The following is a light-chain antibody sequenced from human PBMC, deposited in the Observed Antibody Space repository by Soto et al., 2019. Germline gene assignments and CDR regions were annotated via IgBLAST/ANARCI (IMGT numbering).Light chain of an antibody. CDR1: QSISPY. J-gene: IGKJ4*01. V-gene: IGKV3-11*01. Sequence: EIVLTQSPATLSLSPGERAALSCRASQSISPYLAWYQQKPGQAPRLLIHDASNRATGIPARFSGSGSGTDFTLTISSLEPEDFAVYYCQQRSNWPLLTFGGGNKVEI. CDR2: DAS. CDR3: QQRSNWPLLT.